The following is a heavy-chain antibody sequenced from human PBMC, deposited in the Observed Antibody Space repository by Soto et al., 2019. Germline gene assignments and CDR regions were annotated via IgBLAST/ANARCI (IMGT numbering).Heavy chain of an antibody. D-gene: IGHD2-8*01. CDR1: GFTFSSYG. Sequence: QVQLVESGGGVVKPGRSLRLSCAASGFTFSSYGMYCVRQAPGKGMEWVAVICYDGSNKYYEDSVKGRCTISRDNSKNTLYLIMNGLRAEDTAVYYCPTVGVVPEWKRAWGRDVLRQGTTVTVSS. CDR2: ICYDGSNK. J-gene: IGHJ6*02. V-gene: IGHV3-30*03. CDR3: PTVGVVPEWKRAWGRDV.